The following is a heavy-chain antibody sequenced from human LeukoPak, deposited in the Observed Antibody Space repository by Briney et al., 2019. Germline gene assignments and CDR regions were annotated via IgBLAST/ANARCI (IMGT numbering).Heavy chain of an antibody. Sequence: PSETLSLTCVASGDSNSSYYWSWIRQPPGKGLEWIGNIFYSGSPNYNPSLKSRVTTSFDTSKNQFSLKLSFVTAADTAVYYCARVGHIVAAGTYDYWGQGTLVTVSS. CDR1: GDSNSSYY. V-gene: IGHV4-59*12. CDR2: IFYSGSP. D-gene: IGHD6-13*01. CDR3: ARVGHIVAAGTYDY. J-gene: IGHJ4*02.